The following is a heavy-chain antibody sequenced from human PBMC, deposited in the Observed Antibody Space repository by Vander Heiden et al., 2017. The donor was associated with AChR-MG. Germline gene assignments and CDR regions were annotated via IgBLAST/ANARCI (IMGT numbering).Heavy chain of an antibody. J-gene: IGHJ6*02. CDR2: ISSSSSYI. Sequence: EVQLVESGGGLVKPGGSLRLSCAASGFTFSSYRMNWVRQAPGKGLEWVSSISSSSSYIYYADSVKGRFTISRDNAKNSLYLQMNSLRAEDTAVYYCARRGPFWSGDYYYGMDVWGQGTTVTVSS. CDR1: GFTFSSYR. V-gene: IGHV3-21*01. D-gene: IGHD3-3*01. CDR3: ARRGPFWSGDYYYGMDV.